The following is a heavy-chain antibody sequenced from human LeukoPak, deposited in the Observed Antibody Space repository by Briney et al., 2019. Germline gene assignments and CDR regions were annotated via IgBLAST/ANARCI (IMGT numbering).Heavy chain of an antibody. CDR1: GFPFISYT. Sequence: GGPLNLPCAPSGFPFISYTINWPPRAPGRGLGWVSPISSSSSYIYYADSVKGRFTISRDNAKNSLYLQMNSLRAEDTAVYYCARDLEWELSTYYFDYWGQGTLVTVSS. V-gene: IGHV3-21*01. CDR3: ARDLEWELSTYYFDY. D-gene: IGHD1-26*01. CDR2: ISSSSSYI. J-gene: IGHJ4*02.